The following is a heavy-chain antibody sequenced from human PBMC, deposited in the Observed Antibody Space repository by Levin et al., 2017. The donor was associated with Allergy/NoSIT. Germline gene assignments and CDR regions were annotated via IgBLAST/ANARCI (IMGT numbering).Heavy chain of an antibody. J-gene: IGHJ4*02. CDR1: GGSVSSGSYY. V-gene: IGHV4-61*01. Sequence: SETLSLTCTVSGGSVSSGSYYWSWIRQPPGKGLEWIGYIYYSGSTNYNPSLKSRVTISVDTSKNQFSLKLSSVTAADTAVYYCARDSGDSGSFDYWGQGTLVTVSS. CDR3: ARDSGDSGSFDY. D-gene: IGHD4-17*01. CDR2: IYYSGST.